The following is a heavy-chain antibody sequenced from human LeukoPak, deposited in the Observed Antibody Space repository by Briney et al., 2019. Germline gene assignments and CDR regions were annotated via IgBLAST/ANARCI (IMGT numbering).Heavy chain of an antibody. J-gene: IGHJ3*02. CDR3: ARRAGLVGGAFDI. D-gene: IGHD3-16*01. CDR2: ISGSGGST. V-gene: IGHV3-23*01. Sequence: GGSLRLSCAASGFTFRSYAMTWVRQAPGKGLEWVSSISGSGGSTYYADSVKGRFTISRDNSKNTLYLQMNSLRAEDTAVYYCARRAGLVGGAFDIWGQGTMVTVSS. CDR1: GFTFRSYA.